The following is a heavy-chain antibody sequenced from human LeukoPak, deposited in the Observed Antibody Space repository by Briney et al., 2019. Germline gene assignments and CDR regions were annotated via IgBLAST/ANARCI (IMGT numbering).Heavy chain of an antibody. CDR1: GVSISSSNW. Sequence: PSETLSLTCAVSGVSISSSNWWSWIRQHPGKGLEWIGYIYYSGSTYYNPSLKSRVTISVDTSKTQFSLKLSSVTAADTAVYYCATYSSSSNIFDYWGQGTLVTVSS. CDR2: IYYSGST. J-gene: IGHJ4*02. D-gene: IGHD6-6*01. V-gene: IGHV4-31*11. CDR3: ATYSSSSNIFDY.